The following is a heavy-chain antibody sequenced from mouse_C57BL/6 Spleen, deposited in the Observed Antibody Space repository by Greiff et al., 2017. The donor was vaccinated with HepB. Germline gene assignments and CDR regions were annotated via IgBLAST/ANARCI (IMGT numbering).Heavy chain of an antibody. J-gene: IGHJ1*03. CDR2: IYPGSGST. CDR3: ARGVTTKNYFDV. Sequence: QVQLQQPGAELVKPGASVKMSCKASGYTFPSYWITWVKQRPGQGLEWIGDIYPGSGSTNYNEKFKSKATLTGDTSSSTDYMQLISLTSEDSAVYYCARGVTTKNYFDVWGTGTTVTVSS. D-gene: IGHD2-2*01. V-gene: IGHV1-55*01. CDR1: GYTFPSYW.